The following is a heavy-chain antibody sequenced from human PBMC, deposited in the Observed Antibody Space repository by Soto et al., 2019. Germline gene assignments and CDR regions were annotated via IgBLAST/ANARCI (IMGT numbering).Heavy chain of an antibody. CDR2: ISYDGSNK. D-gene: IGHD6-13*01. Sequence: GGSLRLSCAASGFTFSSYAMHWVRQAPGKGLEWVAVISYDGSNKYYADSVKGRFTISRDNSKNTLYLQMNSLRAEDTAVYYCARDQSPESSSSWYDNWFDPWGQGTLVTVSS. CDR3: ARDQSPESSSSWYDNWFDP. CDR1: GFTFSSYA. J-gene: IGHJ5*02. V-gene: IGHV3-30-3*01.